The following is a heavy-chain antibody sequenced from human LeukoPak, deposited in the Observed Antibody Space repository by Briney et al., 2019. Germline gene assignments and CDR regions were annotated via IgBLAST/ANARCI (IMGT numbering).Heavy chain of an antibody. CDR2: IYYSGST. J-gene: IGHJ4*02. V-gene: IGHV4-39*01. D-gene: IGHD3-22*01. CDR1: GGSISSSSYY. Sequence: SETLSLTCTVSGGSISSSSYYWGWIRQPPGKGLEWIGSIYYSGSTYYNPSLKSRVTISVDTSKNQFSLKLSSVTAADTAVYYCARQLIVVVRNFDYWGQGTLVTVSS. CDR3: ARQLIVVVRNFDY.